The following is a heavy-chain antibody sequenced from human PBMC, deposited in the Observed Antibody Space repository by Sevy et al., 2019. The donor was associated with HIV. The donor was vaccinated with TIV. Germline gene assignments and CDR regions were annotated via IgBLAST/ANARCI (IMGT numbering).Heavy chain of an antibody. D-gene: IGHD6-13*01. V-gene: IGHV3-72*01. Sequence: GGSLRLSCAASAFTFSDHYMEWVRQAPGKGLEWVGRTRNKADSYTTEYAASVKGRFTISRDDSKNSLYLQMNSLKTEDTAVYYSATHAGVAAAGRVFDYWGQGTLVTVSS. CDR3: ATHAGVAAAGRVFDY. J-gene: IGHJ4*02. CDR2: TRNKADSYTT. CDR1: AFTFSDHY.